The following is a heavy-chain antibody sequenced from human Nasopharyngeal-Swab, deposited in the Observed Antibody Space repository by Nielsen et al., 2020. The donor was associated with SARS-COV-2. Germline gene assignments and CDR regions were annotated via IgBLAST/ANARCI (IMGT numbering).Heavy chain of an antibody. CDR2: ISYDGYNK. CDR3: ARVMSGSYVSPFDY. D-gene: IGHD5-18*01. J-gene: IGHJ4*02. V-gene: IGHV3-30-3*01. Sequence: GQSLKISCAASGFTFSSYAMHWVRQASGKGLEWVAVISYDGYNKYYADSVKGRFTISRDNSKNTLSLQMNSLRAEDTAVYHCARVMSGSYVSPFDYGGQGTLVTDSS. CDR1: GFTFSSYA.